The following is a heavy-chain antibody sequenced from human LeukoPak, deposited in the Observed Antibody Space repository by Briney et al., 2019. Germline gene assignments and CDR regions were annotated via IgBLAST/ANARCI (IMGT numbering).Heavy chain of an antibody. CDR3: ARGPSGYHNT. CDR1: RFTFSNYG. V-gene: IGHV3-23*01. CDR2: ISGSGGST. D-gene: IGHD5-12*01. J-gene: IGHJ4*02. Sequence: GGSLRLSCAASRFTFSNYGMSWVRQAPGKGLEWVSAISGSGGSTYYADSVKGRFTISRDNSKNTLYLQMNSLRAEDTAVYYCARGPSGYHNTGGQGTLVTVSS.